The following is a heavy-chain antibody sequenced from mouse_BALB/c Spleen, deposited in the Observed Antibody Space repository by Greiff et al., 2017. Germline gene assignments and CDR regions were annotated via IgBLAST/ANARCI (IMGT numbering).Heavy chain of an antibody. D-gene: IGHD1-1*01. J-gene: IGHJ4*01. CDR1: GFSLTSYG. CDR3: ARIGGYYGGNAMDY. Sequence: VKLQESGPGLVAPSQSLSITCTVSGFSLTSYGVHWVRQPPGKGLEWLGVIWAGGSTNYNSALMSRLSISKDNSKSQVFLKMNSLQADDTAIYYCARIGGYYGGNAMDYWGQGTSVTVSS. CDR2: IWAGGST. V-gene: IGHV2-9*02.